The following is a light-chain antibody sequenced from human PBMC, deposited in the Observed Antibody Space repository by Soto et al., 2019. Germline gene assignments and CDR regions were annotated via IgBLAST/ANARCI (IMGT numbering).Light chain of an antibody. CDR1: QGISSY. J-gene: IGKJ4*01. CDR3: QQLNSYPLT. CDR2: AAY. V-gene: IGKV1-9*01. Sequence: DIQLTRSPSFLSASVGDRVTITCRASQGISSYLAWYQQKPGKAPKLLIYAAYTLKSGVPSRFSGSGSGTEVTLTISSLQPEDFASYYCQQLNSYPLTCGGGTKVEIK.